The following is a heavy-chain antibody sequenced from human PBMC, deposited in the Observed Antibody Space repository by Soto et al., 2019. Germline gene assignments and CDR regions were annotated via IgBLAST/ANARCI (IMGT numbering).Heavy chain of an antibody. D-gene: IGHD2-2*01. CDR1: GFTFSSFA. CDR2: VSFAGNRQ. J-gene: IGHJ4*02. Sequence: QVQLVESGGGVVQPGTSLTLSCAASGFTFSSFAMHWVRQPPGKGLEWVAVVSFAGNRQYFSDSVKGRFTISRDNSKNTVSLHMNSLRDDDSALYYCARRHREVPALIGDYFDYWGQGTLVTVSS. CDR3: ARRHREVPALIGDYFDY. V-gene: IGHV3-30*04.